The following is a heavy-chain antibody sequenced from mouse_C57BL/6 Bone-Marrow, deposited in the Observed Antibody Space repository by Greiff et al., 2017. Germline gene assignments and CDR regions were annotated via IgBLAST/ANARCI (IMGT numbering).Heavy chain of an antibody. V-gene: IGHV1-64*01. Sequence: QVQLQQPGAELVKPGASVKLSCKASGYTFTSYWMHWVKQRPGQGLEWIGMIHPNSGSTNYNEKFKSKATLTVDKSSSTAYMQLSSLTSEDSAVYYCARSTTGVATDYWGQGTTLTVSS. CDR3: ARSTTGVATDY. D-gene: IGHD1-1*01. CDR1: GYTFTSYW. J-gene: IGHJ2*01. CDR2: IHPNSGST.